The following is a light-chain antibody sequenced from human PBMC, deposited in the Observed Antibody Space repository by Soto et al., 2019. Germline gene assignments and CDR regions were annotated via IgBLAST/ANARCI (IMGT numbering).Light chain of an antibody. CDR2: GAS. V-gene: IGKV3-15*01. Sequence: EIVMTQSPATLSVSPGERATLSCRASQSVSSNLAWYQQKPGQAPRLLIYGASTRATGIPARFSGSGSGTEFTLTTRGRRLEDFAFFSCQRKKTWLGGGYTFGQGTKLEIK. CDR1: QSVSSN. J-gene: IGKJ2*01. CDR3: QRKKTWLGGGYT.